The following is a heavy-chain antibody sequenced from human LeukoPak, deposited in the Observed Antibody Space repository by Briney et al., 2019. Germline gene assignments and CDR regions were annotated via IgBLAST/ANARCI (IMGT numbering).Heavy chain of an antibody. CDR2: INPNSGGT. J-gene: IGHJ4*02. V-gene: IGHV1-2*06. CDR3: ARENSRAFDY. Sequence: ASVKVSCKASGYTFTGYYMHWVRQAPGQGGEWMGRINPNSGGTNYAQKFQGRVTITRDTSISTAYLELSRLRSDDTAVYYCARENSRAFDYWGQGTLVTVSS. D-gene: IGHD1-7*01. CDR1: GYTFTGYY.